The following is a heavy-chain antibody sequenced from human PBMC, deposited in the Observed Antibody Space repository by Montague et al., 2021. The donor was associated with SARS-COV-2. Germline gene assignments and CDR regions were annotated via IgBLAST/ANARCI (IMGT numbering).Heavy chain of an antibody. J-gene: IGHJ4*02. CDR3: ASRGAGWFGSNPERFDY. CDR2: IYHSGRT. D-gene: IGHD3-10*01. Sequence: SETLSLTCAVSGGSISSSNWWSWVRQPPGKGLEWIGEIYHSGRTNYNPXXKNRVTISVDKSKNQFSLKLSSVTAADTAVYYCASRGAGWFGSNPERFDYWGQGTLVTVSS. CDR1: GGSISSSNW. V-gene: IGHV4-4*02.